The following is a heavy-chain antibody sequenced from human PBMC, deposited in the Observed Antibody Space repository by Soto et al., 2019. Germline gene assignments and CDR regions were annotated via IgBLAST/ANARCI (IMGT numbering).Heavy chain of an antibody. Sequence: PSETLSLTCAVSGGSISSGGYSWSWIRQPPGKGLEWIGYIYHSGSTYYNPSLKSRVTISVDTSKNQFSLKLSSVTAADTAVYYCSRVVGTERDCSGGSCYVAFDIWGQGTMVTVSS. CDR1: GGSISSGGYS. D-gene: IGHD2-15*01. V-gene: IGHV4-30-2*01. CDR3: SRVVGTERDCSGGSCYVAFDI. J-gene: IGHJ3*02. CDR2: IYHSGST.